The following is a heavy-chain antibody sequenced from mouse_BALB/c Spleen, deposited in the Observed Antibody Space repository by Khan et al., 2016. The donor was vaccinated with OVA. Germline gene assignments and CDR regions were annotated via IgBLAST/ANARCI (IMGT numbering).Heavy chain of an antibody. J-gene: IGHJ2*01. CDR3: ARCLYFGSVAGY. CDR2: VNPYNGGT. CDR1: GYTFTDYY. V-gene: IGHV1-19*01. Sequence: EVQLQQSGPELVKPGASVKMSCKASGYTFTDYYMDWVKQSHGESFEWIGRVNPYNGGTSYNQKFKGKATLTVDKSSSTAYMELNSLTSEYSAVYDCARCLYFGSVAGYWGQGTTLTVSS. D-gene: IGHD2-1*01.